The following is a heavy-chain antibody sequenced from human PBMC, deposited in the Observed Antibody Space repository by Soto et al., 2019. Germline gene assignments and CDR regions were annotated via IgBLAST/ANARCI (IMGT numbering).Heavy chain of an antibody. V-gene: IGHV3-48*01. CDR3: ARGELDDGSSHGFYYYGMDV. J-gene: IGHJ6*02. CDR2: ISSSVITI. D-gene: IGHD3-22*01. CDR1: GFTLRSYS. Sequence: GGSLRLSCAASGFTLRSYSMNWVRQAPGKGLEWVSYISSSVITIYYADSVRGRFTISRDNAKNSLYLQMNSLRAEDTAVYYCARGELDDGSSHGFYYYGMDVWGQGTTVTVSS.